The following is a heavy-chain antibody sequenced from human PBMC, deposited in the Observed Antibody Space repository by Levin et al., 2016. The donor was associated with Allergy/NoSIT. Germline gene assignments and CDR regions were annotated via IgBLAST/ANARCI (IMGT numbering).Heavy chain of an antibody. CDR3: AHINSGLGYDY. CDR2: IYWDDDK. D-gene: IGHD2-8*02. V-gene: IGHV2-5*02. J-gene: IGHJ4*02. Sequence: SGPTLVKPTQTLTLTCSFSGFSLSTTDLGVAWIRQPPGKALEWLALIYWDDDKRYSPSLKTRLITTKDTSKNQVVLTMTNLDPVDTATYYCAHINSGLGYDYWGQGILVTVSS. CDR1: GFSLSTTDLG.